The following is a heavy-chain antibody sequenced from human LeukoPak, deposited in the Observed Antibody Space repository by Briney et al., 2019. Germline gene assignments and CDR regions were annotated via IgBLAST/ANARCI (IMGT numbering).Heavy chain of an antibody. J-gene: IGHJ4*02. Sequence: PGGSLRLSCAASGFSFSTYAMSWVRQAPGKGLEWVSSIRGSGGSTYYADAVKGRFTISRDNSKNTLYLQMNSLRAEDTAVYYCVEDVVVVVAAKPGIWGQGTLVTVSS. V-gene: IGHV3-23*01. CDR2: IRGSGGST. CDR1: GFSFSTYA. D-gene: IGHD2-15*01. CDR3: VEDVVVVVAAKPGI.